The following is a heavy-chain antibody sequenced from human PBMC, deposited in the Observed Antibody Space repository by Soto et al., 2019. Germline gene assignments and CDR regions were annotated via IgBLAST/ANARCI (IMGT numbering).Heavy chain of an antibody. D-gene: IGHD2-15*01. CDR2: ISGYNGDT. V-gene: IGHV1-18*01. J-gene: IGHJ4*02. CDR1: GYTFSNFG. CDR3: ARGAVVSAHPPFDF. Sequence: QVHLVKSGAEVKNPGASVKVSCKTSGYTFSNFGLNWVRQAPGQGLEWMGWISGYNGDTNYAQNFQGRVTMTTDTSTSTAYMDLTSLRSDDTAVYYCARGAVVSAHPPFDFWGQGTLVTVSS.